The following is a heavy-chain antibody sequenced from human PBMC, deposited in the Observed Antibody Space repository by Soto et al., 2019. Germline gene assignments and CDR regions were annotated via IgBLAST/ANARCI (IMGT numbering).Heavy chain of an antibody. CDR3: ARVRVARRYSISWPPSRQIDY. V-gene: IGHV4-4*02. Sequence: QVQLQESGPGLVKPSGTLSLTCAVSGGSISSSNWWSWVRQPPGKGLEWIGEIYHSGSTNYNPSLKSRVTISVDKSKNQFSLKLSSVTAADTAVYYCARVRVARRYSISWPPSRQIDYWGQGTLVTVSS. CDR1: GGSISSSNW. D-gene: IGHD6-13*01. J-gene: IGHJ4*02. CDR2: IYHSGST.